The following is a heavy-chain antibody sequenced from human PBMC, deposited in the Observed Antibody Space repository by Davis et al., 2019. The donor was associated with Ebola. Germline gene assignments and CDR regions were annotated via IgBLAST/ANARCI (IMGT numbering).Heavy chain of an antibody. V-gene: IGHV3-23*01. J-gene: IGHJ6*02. CDR3: ARDSPFYGMDV. Sequence: GGSLRLSCAASGFTFSSYEMNWVRQAPGKGLEWVSAISGCGGSTYYADSVKGRFTISRDNSKNTLYLQMNSLRAEDTAVYYCARDSPFYGMDVWGQGTTVTVSS. CDR2: ISGCGGST. CDR1: GFTFSSYE.